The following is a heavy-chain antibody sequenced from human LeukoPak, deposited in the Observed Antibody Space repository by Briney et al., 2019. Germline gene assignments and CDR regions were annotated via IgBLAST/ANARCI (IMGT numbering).Heavy chain of an antibody. V-gene: IGHV3-23*01. CDR3: AKVGEPQPYTFEGIAVAGYFDY. Sequence: GGSLRLSCAASGLTFSTDAMSWVRQAPGKGLEWVSAISGSGGSTYYADSVKGRFTISRDNSKNTLYLQMNRLRAEDTAVYYCAKVGEPQPYTFEGIAVAGYFDYWRQGTLVTVSS. CDR1: GLTFSTDA. J-gene: IGHJ4*02. D-gene: IGHD6-19*01. CDR2: ISGSGGST.